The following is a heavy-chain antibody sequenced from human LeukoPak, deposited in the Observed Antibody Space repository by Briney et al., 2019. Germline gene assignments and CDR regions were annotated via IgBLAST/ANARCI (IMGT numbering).Heavy chain of an antibody. J-gene: IGHJ3*02. Sequence: GGSLRLSCAASGFTFSSYALSWVRQAPGKGLEWVSAISGSGSSTYYADSVKGRFTISRDNAKNSLYLQMNSLRAEDTAVYYCARLYRDYYGSGSSRAFDIWGQGTMVTVSS. V-gene: IGHV3-23*01. CDR2: ISGSGSST. D-gene: IGHD3-10*01. CDR3: ARLYRDYYGSGSSRAFDI. CDR1: GFTFSSYA.